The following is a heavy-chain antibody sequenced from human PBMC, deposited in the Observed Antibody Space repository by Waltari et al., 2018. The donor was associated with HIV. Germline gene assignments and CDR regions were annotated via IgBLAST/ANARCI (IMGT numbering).Heavy chain of an antibody. V-gene: IGHV1-8*01. CDR1: GYTFSSHD. CDR2: MNPNSGNT. Sequence: QVQLVQSGAEVKKPGASVKVSCKASGYTFSSHDINWVRQATGQGLEWMGWMNPNSGNTVYAQKFPGRVRMTRNTSISTAYMEMSSLRSEDTAVYYCARGIEVAGTEFQHWGQGTLVTVSS. J-gene: IGHJ1*01. CDR3: ARGIEVAGTEFQH. D-gene: IGHD6-19*01.